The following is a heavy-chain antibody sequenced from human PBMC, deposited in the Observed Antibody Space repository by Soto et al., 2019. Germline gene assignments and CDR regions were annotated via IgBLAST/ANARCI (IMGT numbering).Heavy chain of an antibody. CDR3: ASPLPQDYYYGMDV. CDR2: INPNSGGT. Sequence: ASVKVSCKASGYTFTGYYMHWVRQAPGQGLEWMGWINPNSGGTNYAQKFRGRVTMTRDTSISTAYMELSRLRSDDTAVYYCASPLPQDYYYGMDVWGQGTTVTVSS. CDR1: GYTFTGYY. J-gene: IGHJ6*02. V-gene: IGHV1-2*02.